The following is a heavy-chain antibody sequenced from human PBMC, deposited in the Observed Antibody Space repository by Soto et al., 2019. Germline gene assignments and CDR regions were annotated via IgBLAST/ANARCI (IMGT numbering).Heavy chain of an antibody. Sequence: PSETLSLTCTVSGGSVSSGSYYWSWIRQPPGKGLEWIGYIYYSGSTNYNPSLKSRVTISVDTSKNQFSLKLSSVTAADTAVYYCAKDLHSSSWPYNWFDPWGQGTLVTVSS. CDR3: AKDLHSSSWPYNWFDP. J-gene: IGHJ5*02. CDR1: GGSVSSGSYY. D-gene: IGHD6-13*01. V-gene: IGHV4-61*01. CDR2: IYYSGST.